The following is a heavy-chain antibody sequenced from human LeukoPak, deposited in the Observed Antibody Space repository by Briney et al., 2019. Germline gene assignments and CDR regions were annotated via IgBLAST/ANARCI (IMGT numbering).Heavy chain of an antibody. Sequence: ASVKFSCKASGYTFTSYYMHWVRQAPGQGLEWMGIINPSGGSTSYAQKFQGRVTMTRDMSTSTVYMELSSLRSEDTAVYYCARDAVLGGSDYWGQGTLVTVSS. J-gene: IGHJ4*02. CDR2: INPSGGST. CDR1: GYTFTSYY. V-gene: IGHV1-46*01. D-gene: IGHD3-16*01. CDR3: ARDAVLGGSDY.